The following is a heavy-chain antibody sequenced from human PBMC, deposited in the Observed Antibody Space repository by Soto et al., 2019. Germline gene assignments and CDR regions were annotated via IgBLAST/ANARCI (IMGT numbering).Heavy chain of an antibody. D-gene: IGHD2-15*01. V-gene: IGHV3-23*01. CDR3: AKKPLSGGSPQYYFDY. J-gene: IGHJ4*02. CDR1: GFTFSSYA. Sequence: GGSLRLSCAASGFTFSSYAMSWVRRAPGKGLEWVSAISGSGGSTYYADSVKGRFTISRDNSKNTLYLQMNSLRAEDTAVYYCAKKPLSGGSPQYYFDYWGQGTLVTVS. CDR2: ISGSGGST.